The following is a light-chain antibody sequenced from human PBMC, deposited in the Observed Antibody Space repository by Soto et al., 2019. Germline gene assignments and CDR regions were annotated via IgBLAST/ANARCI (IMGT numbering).Light chain of an antibody. CDR3: QQYGSSPALT. CDR1: QSIANND. CDR2: GAS. J-gene: IGKJ4*01. Sequence: EIMLTQSPGTLSLSPGERATLSCRASQSIANNDLAWYQQKPGQTPRLLIYGASSRTTGISDRFSGSGSGTDFTLTISRLEPDDFGVYYGQQYGSSPALTFGGGTKVESK. V-gene: IGKV3-20*01.